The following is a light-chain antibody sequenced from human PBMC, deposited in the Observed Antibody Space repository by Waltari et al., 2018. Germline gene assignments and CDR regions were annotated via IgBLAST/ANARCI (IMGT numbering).Light chain of an antibody. CDR2: GAS. V-gene: IGKV3-20*01. J-gene: IGKJ4*01. CDR1: QSVSSNH. CDR3: QQFGSSVT. Sequence: EIVLTQFPGTLSLSPGEGATLSCRASQSVSSNHLAWYQQNPGQAPRLVIYGASRRAPGIPDRFSGGGSGTDFTLTISRLEPEDFAVYYCQQFGSSVTFGGGTKVEIK.